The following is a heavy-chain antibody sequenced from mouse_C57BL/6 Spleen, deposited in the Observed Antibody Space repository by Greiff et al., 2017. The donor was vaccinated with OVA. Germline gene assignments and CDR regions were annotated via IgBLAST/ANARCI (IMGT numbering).Heavy chain of an antibody. Sequence: EVKLMESGPELVKPGASVKISCKASGYSFTGYYMHWVKQSHGNILDWIGYIYPYNGVSSYNQKFKGKATLTVDKSSSTAYMELRSLTSEDSAVYYCARLGITTVVAKDYAMDYWGQGTSVTVSS. CDR3: ARLGITTVVAKDYAMDY. J-gene: IGHJ4*01. CDR2: IYPYNGVS. D-gene: IGHD1-1*01. CDR1: GYSFTGYY. V-gene: IGHV1-31*01.